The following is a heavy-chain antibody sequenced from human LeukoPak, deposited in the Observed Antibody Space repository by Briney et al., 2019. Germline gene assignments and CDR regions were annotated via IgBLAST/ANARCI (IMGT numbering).Heavy chain of an antibody. CDR2: IIPIFGTA. Sequence: ASVTVSCLASGGTFSSYAISWVRQAPGQALEWMGVIIPIFGTAHYAQKFQGRDTIPADESTSTASMELSSLRSEDTAVYYCARSGYGGSNYGGYYYMDVWGKGTTVTVSS. CDR1: GGTFSSYA. D-gene: IGHD1-26*01. V-gene: IGHV1-69*13. J-gene: IGHJ6*03. CDR3: ARSGYGGSNYGGYYYMDV.